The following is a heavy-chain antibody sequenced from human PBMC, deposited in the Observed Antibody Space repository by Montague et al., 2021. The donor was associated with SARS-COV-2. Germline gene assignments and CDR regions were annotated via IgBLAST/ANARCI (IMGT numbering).Heavy chain of an antibody. D-gene: IGHD3-10*01. CDR1: GGSISSSNW. CDR2: IYHSRST. J-gene: IGHJ6*02. Sequence: SETLSLTCAVYGGSISSSNWWSWVRQPPGKGLEWIGEIYHSRSTNNNPSLNSRVIIAVDKSKNQFSLNLRSVTAADTAVYYCAAVHPLGFGGLLLVYYYYYGMDVWGQGTTVTVSS. V-gene: IGHV4-4*02. CDR3: AAVHPLGFGGLLLVYYYYYGMDV.